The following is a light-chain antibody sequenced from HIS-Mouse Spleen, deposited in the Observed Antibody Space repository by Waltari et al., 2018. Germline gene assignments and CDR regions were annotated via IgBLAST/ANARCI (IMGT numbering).Light chain of an antibody. CDR3: YSTDSSGNHRV. J-gene: IGLJ2*01. CDR1: ALPKKY. Sequence: SYELTQPPSVSVSPGQTARITCSGDALPKKYAYWYQQKSGQAPVLVIYEDSKRPSGPPERFSGSSSGTMATLTISGAQVEDEADYYCYSTDSSGNHRVFGGGTKLTVL. V-gene: IGLV3-10*01. CDR2: EDS.